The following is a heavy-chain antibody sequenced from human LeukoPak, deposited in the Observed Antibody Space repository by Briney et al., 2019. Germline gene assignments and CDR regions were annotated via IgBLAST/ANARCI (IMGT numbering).Heavy chain of an antibody. D-gene: IGHD2-15*01. CDR1: GDSINTYY. J-gene: IGHJ4*02. V-gene: IGHV4-59*12. Sequence: SETLSLTCTVSGDSINTYYWSWIRQPPGKGLEWIGYIYFSGSTNYNPSLKSRVTISVDTSKNQFSLKLSSVTAADTAVYCCARGCSAATCPFDHWGQGTLVTVSS. CDR2: IYFSGST. CDR3: ARGCSAATCPFDH.